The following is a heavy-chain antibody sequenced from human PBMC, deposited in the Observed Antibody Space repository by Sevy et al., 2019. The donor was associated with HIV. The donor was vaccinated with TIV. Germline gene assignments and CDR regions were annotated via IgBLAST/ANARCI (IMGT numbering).Heavy chain of an antibody. D-gene: IGHD2-2*02. CDR3: ARRYCSLTSCYMHDAFDI. V-gene: IGHV3-21*01. Sequence: GGSLRLSCAASGFTFSSYSMNWVRQAPGKGLEWVSSISDSSNYIYYADSMKGRFTISRDNAKNSLYLQMNSLRAEDTAVYYCARRYCSLTSCYMHDAFDIWGQGTMVTVSS. CDR2: ISDSSNYI. J-gene: IGHJ3*02. CDR1: GFTFSSYS.